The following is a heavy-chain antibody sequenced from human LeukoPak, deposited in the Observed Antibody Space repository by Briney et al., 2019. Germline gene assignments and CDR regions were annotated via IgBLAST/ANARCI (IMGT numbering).Heavy chain of an antibody. V-gene: IGHV4-34*01. Sequence: PSETLSLTCAVYGGSFSGYYWSWIRQPPGKGLEWIGEINHSGSTNYNPSLKSRVTISVDTSKNQFSLKLSSVTAADTAVYYCARVEHYYDSSGYPSDYWGQGTLVTVSS. CDR2: INHSGST. CDR1: GGSFSGYY. D-gene: IGHD3-22*01. CDR3: ARVEHYYDSSGYPSDY. J-gene: IGHJ4*02.